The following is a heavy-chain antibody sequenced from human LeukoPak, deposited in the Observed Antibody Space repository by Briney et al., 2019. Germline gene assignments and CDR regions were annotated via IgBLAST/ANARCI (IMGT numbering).Heavy chain of an antibody. CDR3: ASGYSSSSFVYYYYYMDV. V-gene: IGHV1-2*02. D-gene: IGHD6-6*01. CDR2: INPNGGGT. J-gene: IGHJ6*03. Sequence: ASVKVSCKASGYTFTGYYMHWVRQAPGQGLEWMGWINPNGGGTNYAQKFQGRVTMTRDTSISTAYMELSRLRSDDTAVYYCASGYSSSSFVYYYYYMDVWGKGTTVTVSS. CDR1: GYTFTGYY.